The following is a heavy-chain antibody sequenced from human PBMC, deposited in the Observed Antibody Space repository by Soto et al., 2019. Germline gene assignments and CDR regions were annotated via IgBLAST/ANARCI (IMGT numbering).Heavy chain of an antibody. CDR1: GDTFSSYA. CDR2: IIPIFGTA. J-gene: IGHJ6*02. CDR3: ASLIAARPRAYYYGMDV. D-gene: IGHD6-6*01. Sequence: QVQLVQSGAEVKKPGSSVKVSCKASGDTFSSYAISWVRQAPGQGLEWMGGIIPIFGTANYAQKFQGRVTITADESTSTAYMELSSLRSEDTAVYYCASLIAARPRAYYYGMDVWGQGTTVTVSS. V-gene: IGHV1-69*01.